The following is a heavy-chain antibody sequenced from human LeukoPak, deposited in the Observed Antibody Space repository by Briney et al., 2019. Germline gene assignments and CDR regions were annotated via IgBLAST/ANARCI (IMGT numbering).Heavy chain of an antibody. V-gene: IGHV4-59*08. J-gene: IGHJ4*02. CDR3: VNYYDSSDYQQPNHFDY. CDR1: GGSISSYY. CDR2: IYYSGST. D-gene: IGHD3-22*01. Sequence: SETLSLTCTVSGGSISSYYWSWIRQPPGKGLEWIGYIYYSGSTNYKPSLKSRVTISVETSKNQFSLKLSSVTAADTAVYYCVNYYDSSDYQQPNHFDYWGQGTLVTVSS.